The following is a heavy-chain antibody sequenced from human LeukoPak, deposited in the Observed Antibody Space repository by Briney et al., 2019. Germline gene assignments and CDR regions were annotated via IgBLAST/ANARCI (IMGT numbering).Heavy chain of an antibody. CDR3: ARGDYGDYNFPFDY. D-gene: IGHD4-17*01. CDR2: ISRSSTYI. J-gene: IGHJ4*02. V-gene: IGHV3-21*01. Sequence: GGSLRLSCAASGFTFSYYTMNWVRQAPGKGLEWVSSISRSSTYIYYADSLKGRSTISRDNAKDSLSLQMNSLRAEDTAVYYCARGDYGDYNFPFDYWGQGTLVTVSS. CDR1: GFTFSYYT.